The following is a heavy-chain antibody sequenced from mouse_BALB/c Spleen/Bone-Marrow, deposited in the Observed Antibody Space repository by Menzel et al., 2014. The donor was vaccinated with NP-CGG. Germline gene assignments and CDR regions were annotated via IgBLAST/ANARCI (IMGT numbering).Heavy chain of an antibody. CDR3: AREATYYAYFDY. J-gene: IGHJ2*01. Sequence: VQLQESAGELARPGASVKMSCKASGYTFTSNAIHWVKQRPGQGLEWIGYINPTRGYTDYNQKFKDKTTLTADKSSSTAYMQLSSLTSEDSAVYYCAREATYYAYFDYWGQGTILTVSS. D-gene: IGHD1-1*01. CDR2: INPTRGYT. V-gene: IGHV1-4*02. CDR1: GYTFTSNA.